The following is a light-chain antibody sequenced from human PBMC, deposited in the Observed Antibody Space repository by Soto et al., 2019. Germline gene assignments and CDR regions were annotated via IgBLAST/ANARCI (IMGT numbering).Light chain of an antibody. Sequence: ESVVTQATGTLSLSPGERATLSCRASQNVSSSYLAWYQQKPGQAPRLLLYGASSRAIGIPDRFSGSGSGTDFTLTISRLEADDFAVSYCQQYGGSRGVTLGAGTKVEIK. J-gene: IGKJ4*01. CDR2: GAS. CDR1: QNVSSSY. V-gene: IGKV3-20*01. CDR3: QQYGGSRGVT.